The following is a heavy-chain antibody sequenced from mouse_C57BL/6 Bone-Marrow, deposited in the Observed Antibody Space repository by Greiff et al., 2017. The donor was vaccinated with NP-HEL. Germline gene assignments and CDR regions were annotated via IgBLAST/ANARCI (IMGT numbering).Heavy chain of an antibody. CDR2: IYPGGGYT. CDR1: GYTFTNYW. CDR3: ARWMGGRDYFDY. D-gene: IGHD2-3*01. Sequence: VQLQESGAELVRPGTSVKMSCKASGYTFTNYWIGWAKQRPGHGLEWIGDIYPGGGYTNYNEKFKGKATLTADKSSSTAYMQFSSLTSEDSAIYYCARWMGGRDYFDYWGQGTTLTVSS. J-gene: IGHJ2*01. V-gene: IGHV1-63*01.